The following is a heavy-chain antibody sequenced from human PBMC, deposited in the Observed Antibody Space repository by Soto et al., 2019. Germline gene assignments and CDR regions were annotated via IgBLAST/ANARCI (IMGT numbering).Heavy chain of an antibody. J-gene: IGHJ6*02. V-gene: IGHV1-46*01. Sequence: ASLKVSCKASGYTFTSYYMHWVRQAPGQGLEWMGIINPSGGSTSYAQKFQGRVTMTRDTSTSTVYMELSSLRSEDTAVYYCARVSCSSTSCYHYYYYGMDVWGQGTTVTVSS. CDR1: GYTFTSYY. CDR3: ARVSCSSTSCYHYYYYGMDV. CDR2: INPSGGST. D-gene: IGHD2-2*01.